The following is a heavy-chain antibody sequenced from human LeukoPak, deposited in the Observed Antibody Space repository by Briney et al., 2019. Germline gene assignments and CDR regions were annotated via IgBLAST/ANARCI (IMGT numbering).Heavy chain of an antibody. CDR1: RFTFRRYA. CDR2: VNNKGNNK. J-gene: IGHJ4*02. Sequence: GGSLRLSCAASRFTFRRYAMSWVPQAPGKGLEEVSAVNNKGNNKYYADSVRGRFTISRDNYKNTLYLQMDSLRAEDTAVYYCAKDVRGGPIVGAGSVDYRGQGTLVTVSS. V-gene: IGHV3-23*05. CDR3: AKDVRGGPIVGAGSVDY. D-gene: IGHD1-26*01.